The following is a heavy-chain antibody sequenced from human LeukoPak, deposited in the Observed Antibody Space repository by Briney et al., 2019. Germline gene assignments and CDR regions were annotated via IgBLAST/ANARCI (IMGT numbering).Heavy chain of an antibody. CDR1: GFSFSGHW. J-gene: IGHJ4*02. D-gene: IGHD1-26*01. CDR3: ARDRTRLTWAYFDY. Sequence: GGSLRLSCTASGFSFSGHWMHWARQLPGKGLVWVSRISPTGSTTSYADSVKGRFTVSRDNSKNTLYLQMNSLRAEDTAVYYCARDRTRLTWAYFDYWGQGTLVTVSS. CDR2: ISPTGSTT. V-gene: IGHV3-74*01.